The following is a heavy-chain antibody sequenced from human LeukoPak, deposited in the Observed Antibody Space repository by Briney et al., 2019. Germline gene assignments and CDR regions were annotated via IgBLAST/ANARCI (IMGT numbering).Heavy chain of an antibody. Sequence: GSLRLSCAASGFTFSSYAMTWVRQAPGKGLEWVSAISCSGGTTYYEDAVKGRFTISRDNSKNTLFLQMSSLRAEDTAIFYCAKDREPYSSSWYYLDYWGQGTLVTVSS. CDR3: AKDREPYSSSWYYLDY. J-gene: IGHJ4*02. D-gene: IGHD6-13*01. V-gene: IGHV3-23*01. CDR2: ISCSGGTT. CDR1: GFTFSSYA.